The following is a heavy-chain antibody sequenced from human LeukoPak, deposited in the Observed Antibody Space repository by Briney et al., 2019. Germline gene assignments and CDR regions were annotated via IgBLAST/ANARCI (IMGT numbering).Heavy chain of an antibody. D-gene: IGHD2-2*01. CDR1: GFSVSSNY. Sequence: PGGSLRLSCAASGFSVSSNYMSWVRQAPGKGLEWVSVIYSGGTIHYADSVKGRFTISRDNSKNTLNLQMNSLRAEDTAMYYCASSPRLAAYALWGQGTLVTVSS. CDR3: ASSPRLAAYAL. J-gene: IGHJ4*02. CDR2: IYSGGTI. V-gene: IGHV3-53*05.